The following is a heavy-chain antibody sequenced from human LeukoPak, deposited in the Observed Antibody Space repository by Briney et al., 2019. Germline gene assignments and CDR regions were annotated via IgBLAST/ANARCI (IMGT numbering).Heavy chain of an antibody. D-gene: IGHD6-13*01. CDR1: GFTFSSYA. Sequence: GGSLRLSCAASGFTFSSYAMSWVRQAPGKGLEWVSAISGSGGSTYYADSVKGRFTISRDNSKNTLYLQMNSLRAEDTAVYYCAKAGIAAAGNYYGMDVWGQGTTVTVSS. J-gene: IGHJ6*02. CDR3: AKAGIAAAGNYYGMDV. CDR2: ISGSGGST. V-gene: IGHV3-23*01.